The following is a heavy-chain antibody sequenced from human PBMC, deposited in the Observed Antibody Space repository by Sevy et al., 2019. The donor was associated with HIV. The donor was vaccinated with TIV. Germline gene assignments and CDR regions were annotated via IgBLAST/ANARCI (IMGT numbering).Heavy chain of an antibody. Sequence: GGSLRLSCAASGFSLRSYAMSWVRQAPGKGLEWVSFISGSGGSTYYADSVKGRVTNSRDNSKKTLYMQMNSLRVEDTAVYYCAKDVWFGELSGLYYYYGMDVWGQGTTATVSS. CDR2: ISGSGGST. CDR3: AKDVWFGELSGLYYYYGMDV. CDR1: GFSLRSYA. D-gene: IGHD3-10*01. J-gene: IGHJ6*02. V-gene: IGHV3-23*01.